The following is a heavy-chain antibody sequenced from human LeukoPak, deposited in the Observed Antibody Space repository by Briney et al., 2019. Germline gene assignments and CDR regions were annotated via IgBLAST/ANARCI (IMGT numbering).Heavy chain of an antibody. J-gene: IGHJ4*02. D-gene: IGHD3-16*01. CDR1: GGSFSGYY. CDR2: IYYSGST. Sequence: SETLSLTCAVYGGSFSGYYWSWIRQHPGKGLEWIGYIYYSGSTYYNPSLKSRVTISVDTSKNQFSLKLSSVTAADTAVYYCARGTSGLYSTFDYWGQGTLVTVSS. CDR3: ARGTSGLYSTFDY. V-gene: IGHV4-31*11.